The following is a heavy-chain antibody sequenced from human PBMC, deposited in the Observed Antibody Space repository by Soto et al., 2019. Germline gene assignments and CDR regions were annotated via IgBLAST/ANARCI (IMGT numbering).Heavy chain of an antibody. CDR1: GFTFSSYG. J-gene: IGHJ4*02. V-gene: IGHV3-30*18. CDR3: AKDGGGDWCPDY. D-gene: IGHD2-21*02. CDR2: ISYDGSNK. Sequence: QVQLVESGGGVVQPGRSLRLSCAASGFTFSSYGMHWVRQAPGKGLEWVAVISYDGSNKYYADSVKGRFTISRDNSKNTLYLQMNSLRAEDTAVYYCAKDGGGDWCPDYWGQGTLVTVSS.